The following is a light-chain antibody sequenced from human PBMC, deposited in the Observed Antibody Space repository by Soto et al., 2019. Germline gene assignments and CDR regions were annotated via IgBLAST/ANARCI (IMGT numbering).Light chain of an antibody. CDR3: QQYNSYPWP. CDR2: KAS. V-gene: IGKV1-5*03. J-gene: IGKJ1*01. Sequence: DIQMTQSPSTLSASVGDRVTITCRASQSISSWLAWYQQKPGKAPKLLIYKASSLESGVPSRFSVSGSGTEFTLTISSLQPDDFATSYCQQYNSYPWPFGQGTKVEIK. CDR1: QSISSW.